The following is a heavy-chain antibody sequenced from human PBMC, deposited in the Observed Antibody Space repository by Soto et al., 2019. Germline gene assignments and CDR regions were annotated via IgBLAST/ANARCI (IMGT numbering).Heavy chain of an antibody. J-gene: IGHJ6*02. CDR3: ARDRQFYGDYAYYYGMDV. Sequence: GGSLRLSCAASGFTFSSYAMHWVRQAPGKGLEWVAVISYDGSNKYYADSVKGRFTISRDNSRNTLYLQMNSLRAEDTAVYYCARDRQFYGDYAYYYGMDVWGQGTTVTVSS. V-gene: IGHV3-30-3*01. D-gene: IGHD4-17*01. CDR2: ISYDGSNK. CDR1: GFTFSSYA.